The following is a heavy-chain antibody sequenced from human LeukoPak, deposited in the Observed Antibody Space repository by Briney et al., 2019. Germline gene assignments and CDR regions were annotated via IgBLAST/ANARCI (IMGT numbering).Heavy chain of an antibody. D-gene: IGHD2-21*02. Sequence: GGSLRLSCAASGFTFSSYAMSWVRQAPGKGLEWVSAISGSGGSTYYADSVKGRFTISRDNSKNTLYLQMNSLRAEDTAVYYCAKLPVPAILPIGDYWGQGTLVTVSS. CDR1: GFTFSSYA. J-gene: IGHJ4*02. CDR3: AKLPVPAILPIGDY. V-gene: IGHV3-23*01. CDR2: ISGSGGST.